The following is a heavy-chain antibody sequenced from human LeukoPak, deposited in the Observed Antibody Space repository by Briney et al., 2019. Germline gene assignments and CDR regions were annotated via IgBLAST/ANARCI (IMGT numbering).Heavy chain of an antibody. V-gene: IGHV3-48*03. D-gene: IGHD2-15*01. Sequence: GGSLRLSCAASGFTFSSYEMNWVRQAPGKGLEWVSYISSSGSTIYYADSVKGRFTISRDNSKNTLYLQMNSLRAEDTAVYYCARSVVVVAATPTFFDYWGRGTLVTVSS. CDR3: ARSVVVVAATPTFFDY. CDR2: ISSSGSTI. J-gene: IGHJ4*02. CDR1: GFTFSSYE.